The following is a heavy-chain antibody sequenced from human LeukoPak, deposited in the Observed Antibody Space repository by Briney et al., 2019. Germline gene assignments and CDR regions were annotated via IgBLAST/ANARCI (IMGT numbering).Heavy chain of an antibody. Sequence: PGGSLRLSCAASGFTFSSYGMHWVRQAPGKGLEWVAVIWYDGSNKYYADSVKGRFTISRDNSKNTLYVQMNSLRAADTAVYYCAKAAGRGYNYGDYFDYWGQGTLVTVSS. CDR3: AKAAGRGYNYGDYFDY. D-gene: IGHD5-18*01. V-gene: IGHV3-33*06. CDR1: GFTFSSYG. J-gene: IGHJ4*02. CDR2: IWYDGSNK.